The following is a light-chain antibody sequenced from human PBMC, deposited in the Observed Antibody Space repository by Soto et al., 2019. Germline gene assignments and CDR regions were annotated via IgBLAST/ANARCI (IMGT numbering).Light chain of an antibody. CDR3: QHYKYWPYT. Sequence: IVLTQSPATLSVSPGERATLSCRASQSVSSNLAWYQQKPGQAPRLLIYGVSTRATGVPARFSGSGSGTDFTLTISSLGPEDFAVYYCQHYKYWPYTFGQGTKVDIK. V-gene: IGKV3-15*01. CDR2: GVS. CDR1: QSVSSN. J-gene: IGKJ2*01.